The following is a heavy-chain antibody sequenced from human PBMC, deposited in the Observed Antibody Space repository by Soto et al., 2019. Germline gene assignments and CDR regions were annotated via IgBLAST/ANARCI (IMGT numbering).Heavy chain of an antibody. D-gene: IGHD4-17*01. CDR3: ARDPSDVEYGDYPTNWFDP. V-gene: IGHV1-18*01. Sequence: ASVKVSCKASGYTFTSYGISWVRQAPGQGLEWMGWISAYNGNTNYAQKLQGRVTMTTDTSTSTAYMELRSLRSDDTAVYYCARDPSDVEYGDYPTNWFDPWGQGTLVTVSS. CDR1: GYTFTSYG. J-gene: IGHJ5*02. CDR2: ISAYNGNT.